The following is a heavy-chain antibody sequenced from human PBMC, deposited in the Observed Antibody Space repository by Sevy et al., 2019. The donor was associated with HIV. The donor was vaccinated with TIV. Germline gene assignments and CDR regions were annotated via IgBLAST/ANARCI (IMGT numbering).Heavy chain of an antibody. J-gene: IGHJ4*02. V-gene: IGHV3-7*01. CDR3: AMINDNNGQDY. D-gene: IGHD3-22*01. CDR1: GFSFSSYW. Sequence: GGSLRLSCVASGFSFSSYWMYWVRQAPGKGLEWVANIKEDGTEKHYVDSVKGRFAISRDNAKNSLYLEMNSLRGEDTAVYCCAMINDNNGQDYWGQGTQVTVSS. CDR2: IKEDGTEK.